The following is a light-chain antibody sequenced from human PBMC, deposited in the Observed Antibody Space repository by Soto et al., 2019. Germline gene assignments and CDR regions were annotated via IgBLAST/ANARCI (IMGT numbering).Light chain of an antibody. CDR3: SSYTTISTLVV. V-gene: IGLV2-14*03. Sequence: QSALTQPASVSGSPGQSITISCTGTSSDIGAYNYVSWYQQHPGKAPTLMIYDVRHRPSGGSNRFSGSKSGNTASLTISGLQAEDEADYYCSSYTTISTLVVFGGGTKLTVL. CDR1: SSDIGAYNY. J-gene: IGLJ2*01. CDR2: DVR.